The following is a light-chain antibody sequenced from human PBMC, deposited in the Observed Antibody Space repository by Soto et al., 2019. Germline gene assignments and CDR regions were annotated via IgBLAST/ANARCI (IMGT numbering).Light chain of an antibody. CDR3: QQYNNWPRT. J-gene: IGKJ1*01. CDR2: DAS. Sequence: EFVLTQSPATLSLSPGERATLSCRASQSVSSYLAWYQQKPGQAPRLLIYDASNRATGIPARFSGTGSGTDFTLTISSLQSEDFAVYYCQQYNNWPRTFGQGTKVDIK. CDR1: QSVSSY. V-gene: IGKV3-11*01.